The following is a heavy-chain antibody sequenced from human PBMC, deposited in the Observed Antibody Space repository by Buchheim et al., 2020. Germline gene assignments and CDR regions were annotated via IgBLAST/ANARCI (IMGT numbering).Heavy chain of an antibody. J-gene: IGHJ4*02. CDR1: GLTFSNYW. V-gene: IGHV3-7*01. CDR2: IKPDGSEK. CDR3: ARDLDGYGSAFDY. D-gene: IGHD3-10*01. Sequence: EVQLVESGGGLVQPGGSLRLSCTASGLTFSNYWMSWVRQAPGKGLEWVANIKPDGSEKYYVDSVKGRFTISRDNAKNSLYLQMNSLRAEDTAVYYCARDLDGYGSAFDYWGQGTL.